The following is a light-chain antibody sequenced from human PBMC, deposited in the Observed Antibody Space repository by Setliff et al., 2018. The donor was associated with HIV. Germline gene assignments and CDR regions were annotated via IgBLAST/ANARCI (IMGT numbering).Light chain of an antibody. CDR2: DVT. CDR3: SSFGSSNTHV. V-gene: IGLV2-14*03. CDR1: SSDVGRYDY. Sequence: QSVLTQPASVSGSPGQSVTISCTGTSSDVGRYDYVSWYKQHPGKAPKLMIYDVTNRPSGVSNRFSGSKSGNTASLTISGLQAEDEADYYCSSFGSSNTHVFGTGTKVTVL. J-gene: IGLJ1*01.